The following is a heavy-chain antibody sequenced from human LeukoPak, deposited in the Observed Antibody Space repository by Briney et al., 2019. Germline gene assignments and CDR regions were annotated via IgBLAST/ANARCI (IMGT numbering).Heavy chain of an antibody. J-gene: IGHJ4*02. V-gene: IGHV3-23*01. CDR3: AKDRPTVYSSSWLHFLDS. Sequence: GGSLRLSCATSGFTFSSYRMSWVRQAPGKGLEWVAAISGSGGSTYYADSVKGRFTISRDNSKNTLYLQMNSLRADDTAVYYCAKDRPTVYSSSWLHFLDSWGQGTLVTVSS. D-gene: IGHD6-13*01. CDR1: GFTFSSYR. CDR2: ISGSGGST.